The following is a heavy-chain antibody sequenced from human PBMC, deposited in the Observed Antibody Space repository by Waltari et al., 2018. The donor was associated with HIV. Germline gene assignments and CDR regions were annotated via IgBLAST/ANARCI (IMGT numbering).Heavy chain of an antibody. CDR3: ARFPYYYDSSGYLDDAFDI. Sequence: QLQLQESGPGLVKPSETLSLTCTVSGGSISSSSYYWGWIRQPPGKGLEWIGSIYYSGSTSHNPSLKSRVTISVDTSKNQFSLKLSSVTAADTAVYYCARFPYYYDSSGYLDDAFDIWGQGTMVTVSS. J-gene: IGHJ3*02. CDR1: GGSISSSSYY. V-gene: IGHV4-39*01. CDR2: IYYSGST. D-gene: IGHD3-22*01.